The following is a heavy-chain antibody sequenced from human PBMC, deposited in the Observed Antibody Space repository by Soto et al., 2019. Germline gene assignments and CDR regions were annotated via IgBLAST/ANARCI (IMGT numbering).Heavy chain of an antibody. CDR3: ARGGSYGDFFDY. CDR2: IYYTGST. V-gene: IGHV4-59*01. D-gene: IGHD4-17*01. J-gene: IGHJ4*02. Sequence: SETLSLTCTVSGGSMSSNYWTWIRQSPGKGLEWIGYIYYTGSTRYNPSLKSRVTISLDTSKNQFSLRLTSVTSADTAVYYCARGGSYGDFFDYWGQGAQVTVSS. CDR1: GGSMSSNY.